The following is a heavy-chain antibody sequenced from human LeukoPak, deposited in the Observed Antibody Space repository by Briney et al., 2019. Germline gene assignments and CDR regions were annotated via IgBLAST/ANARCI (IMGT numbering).Heavy chain of an antibody. J-gene: IGHJ4*02. CDR2: IYYSGST. V-gene: IGHV4-59*01. CDR1: GGSIGSYY. CDR3: ARDRSDGSGYYGYYFDY. Sequence: SETLSLTCIVSGGSIGSYYWSWIRQPPGKGLEWIGHIYYSGSTDYNPSLRSRVTISVDTSKNQFSLRLSSVTAADTAVYYCARDRSDGSGYYGYYFDYWGRGTLVSVSS. D-gene: IGHD3-22*01.